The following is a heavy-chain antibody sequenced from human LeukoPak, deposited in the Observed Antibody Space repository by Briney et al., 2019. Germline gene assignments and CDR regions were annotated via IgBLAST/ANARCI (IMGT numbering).Heavy chain of an antibody. D-gene: IGHD2-15*01. Sequence: GGSLRLSCAASGFTFSSYAMSWVRQAPGKGLEWVSAISGSGGSTYYADSVKGRFTISRDNSKNTLYLQMNSLRAEDTAVYYCAKIGYCSGGSCYSDAFDIWGQGTMVTVSS. CDR3: AKIGYCSGGSCYSDAFDI. CDR2: ISGSGGST. V-gene: IGHV3-23*01. CDR1: GFTFSSYA. J-gene: IGHJ3*02.